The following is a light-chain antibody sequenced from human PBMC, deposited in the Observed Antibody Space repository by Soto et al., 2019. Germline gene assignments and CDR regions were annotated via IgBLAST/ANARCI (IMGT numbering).Light chain of an antibody. CDR1: QSVGSNY. V-gene: IGKV3-20*01. CDR3: QQYSGSSAT. J-gene: IGKJ2*01. CDR2: GAS. Sequence: EIVLTQSPGTLSLSPGERATLSCRASQSVGSNYLVWYQQTPGQALRLLIYGASSRATGIPDRFSGSGSGTDFALTISRLEPEDFAVYYCQQYSGSSATFGQGTKLEIK.